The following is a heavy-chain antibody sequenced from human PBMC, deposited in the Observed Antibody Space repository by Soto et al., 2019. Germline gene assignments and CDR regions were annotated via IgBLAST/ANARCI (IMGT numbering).Heavy chain of an antibody. Sequence: DHCGSWIRQAPGKWLEWISYISSSGRTIYYADSAKGPFTISRDNAKNSLYLQLNSLIAEVTAVYYCARNSDLFAFLGQGALVIVSS. CDR3: ARNSDLFAF. CDR1: DHC. J-gene: IGHJ4*02. CDR2: ISSSGRTI. V-gene: IGHV3-11*01. D-gene: IGHD6-13*01.